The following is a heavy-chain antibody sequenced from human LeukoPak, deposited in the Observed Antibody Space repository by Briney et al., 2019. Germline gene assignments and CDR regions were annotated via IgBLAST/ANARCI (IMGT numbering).Heavy chain of an antibody. CDR1: GFTFSRHG. V-gene: IGHV3-33*08. J-gene: IGHJ4*02. D-gene: IGHD6-19*01. CDR2: IGDTGRAK. CDR3: ARWSSSGWYRAGYFDY. Sequence: GGSLRLSCAASGFTFSRHGMHWVRQAPGKGLEWVAVIGDTGRAKYYADSVEGRFTASRDNFKNTLYLEMNSLRYDDTALYYCARWSSSGWYRAGYFDYWGQGSLVTVSS.